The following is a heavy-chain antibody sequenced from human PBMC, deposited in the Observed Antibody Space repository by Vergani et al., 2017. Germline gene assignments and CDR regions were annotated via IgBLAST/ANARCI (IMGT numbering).Heavy chain of an antibody. CDR2: IYYSGST. CDR1: GGSVSSGSYY. CDR3: ARDRWGAAAGGFDY. D-gene: IGHD6-13*01. V-gene: IGHV4-61*01. J-gene: IGHJ4*02. Sequence: QVQLQESGPGLVKPSETLSLTCTVSGGSVSSGSYYWSWIRQPPGKGLEWIGYIYYSGSTNYNPSLKSRVTISVDTSKNQFSLKLSSVTAADTAVYYCARDRWGAAAGGFDYWGQGTLVTVSS.